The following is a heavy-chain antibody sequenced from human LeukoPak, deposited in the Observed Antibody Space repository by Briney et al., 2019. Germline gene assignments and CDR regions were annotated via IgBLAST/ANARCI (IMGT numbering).Heavy chain of an antibody. CDR3: ARISIVGATTDY. J-gene: IGHJ4*02. Sequence: SETLSLTCTVSGGSISSYYWSWIRQPAGKGLEWIGRIYTSGSTNYNPSLKSRVTISVDTSKNQFSLKLSSVTAADTAVYYCARISIVGATTDYWGQGTLVTVSS. CDR1: GGSISSYY. V-gene: IGHV4-4*07. CDR2: IYTSGST. D-gene: IGHD1-26*01.